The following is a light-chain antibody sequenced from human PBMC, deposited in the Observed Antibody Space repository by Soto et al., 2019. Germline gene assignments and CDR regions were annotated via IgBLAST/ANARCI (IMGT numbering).Light chain of an antibody. CDR3: QKYNSAPLT. V-gene: IGKV1-27*01. CDR2: AAS. CDR1: QGISNY. Sequence: DIQMTQYTSSLSASVGDRVTITSLSSQGISNYLAWYQQKPGKVPKLLIYAASTLQSGVPSRFSGSGSGTDFTLTISSLQPEDVATYYCQKYNSAPLTFGGGTKVDI. J-gene: IGKJ4*01.